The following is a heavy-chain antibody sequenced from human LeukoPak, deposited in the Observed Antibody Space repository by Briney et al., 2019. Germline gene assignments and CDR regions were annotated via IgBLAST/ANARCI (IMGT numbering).Heavy chain of an antibody. CDR2: ISSSSYI. CDR1: GFTFSSYS. J-gene: IGHJ4*02. D-gene: IGHD5-12*01. Sequence: AGGSLRLSCAASGFTFSSYSMNWVRQAPGKGLEWVSSISSSSYIYYADSVKGRFTISRDNAKNSLYLQMDSLRVDDTAIYYCARGLLEWLRLETYSFDYWGQGTLVTVSS. CDR3: ARGLLEWLRLETYSFDY. V-gene: IGHV3-21*01.